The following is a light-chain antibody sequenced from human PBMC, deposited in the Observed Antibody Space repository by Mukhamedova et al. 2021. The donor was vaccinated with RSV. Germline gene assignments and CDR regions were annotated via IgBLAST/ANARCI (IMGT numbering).Light chain of an antibody. J-gene: IGKJ5*01. CDR1: QSVSSSY. V-gene: IGKV3-7*04. CDR2: GAS. CDR3: QQDYNLPDT. Sequence: LSCRASQSVSSSYLTWYQQKPGQAPRLLIYGASTRATSIPARFSGSGSGTDFTLTISSLQPEDFAVYYCQQDYNLPDTFGQGTRL.